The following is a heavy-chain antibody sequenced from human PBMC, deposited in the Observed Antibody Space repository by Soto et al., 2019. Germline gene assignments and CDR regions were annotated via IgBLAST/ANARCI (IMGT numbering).Heavy chain of an antibody. CDR1: GGSSSSYY. D-gene: IGHD3-16*01. J-gene: IGHJ4*02. V-gene: IGHV4-59*01. CDR2: IYYSGST. CDR3: ARVRSPRTCVFDY. Sequence: PSETLSLTWTVSGGSSSSYYWIWIRQPPGKGLEWIGYIYYSGSTNYNPSLKSRVTISVDTSKNQFSLKLSSVTAADTAVYYCARVRSPRTCVFDYWGQGTLVTVSS.